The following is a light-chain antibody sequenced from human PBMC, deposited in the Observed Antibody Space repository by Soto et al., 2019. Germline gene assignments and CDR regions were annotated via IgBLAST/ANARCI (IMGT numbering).Light chain of an antibody. CDR2: NNN. Sequence: QSVRTQPTSASGTPGQRVTISCSGSSFNIGTYNVNWYRQLPGTAPKLLIHNNNERPSGVPDRFSGSKSGTSASLAIRGLQSEDEADYYCAAWHYSLNTYVFGIGANVTVL. V-gene: IGLV1-44*01. CDR3: AAWHYSLNTYV. J-gene: IGLJ1*01. CDR1: SFNIGTYN.